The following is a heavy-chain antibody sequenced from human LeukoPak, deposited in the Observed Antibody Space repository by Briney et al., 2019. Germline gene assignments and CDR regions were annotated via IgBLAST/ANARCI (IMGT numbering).Heavy chain of an antibody. CDR2: ISYDGSNK. Sequence: PGRSLRLSCAASGFTFSSYGMHWVRQAPGKGLEWVAVISYDGSNKYYADSVKGRFTISRDNSKNTLYLQMNSLRAEDTAVYYCANDPATGTTFFDYWGQGTLVTVSS. J-gene: IGHJ4*02. CDR3: ANDPATGTTFFDY. D-gene: IGHD1-1*01. CDR1: GFTFSSYG. V-gene: IGHV3-30*18.